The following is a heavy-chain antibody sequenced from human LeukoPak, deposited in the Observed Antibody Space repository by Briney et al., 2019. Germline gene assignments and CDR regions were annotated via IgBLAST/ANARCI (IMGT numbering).Heavy chain of an antibody. CDR1: GFTFGIYS. V-gene: IGHV3-23*01. Sequence: GGSLRLSCAASGFTFGIYSMTWVRQAPGKGLEWVSTVNPGGDSTYYADSVKGRFTISRDNSKNTVHLQMSSLRAEDTAIYYCAKDRAGTPWADWGQGTLVTVSS. J-gene: IGHJ4*02. CDR2: VNPGGDST. CDR3: AKDRAGTPWAD. D-gene: IGHD1-1*01.